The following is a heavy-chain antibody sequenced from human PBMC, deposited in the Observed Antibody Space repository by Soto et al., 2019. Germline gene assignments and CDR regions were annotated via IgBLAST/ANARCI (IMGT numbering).Heavy chain of an antibody. CDR2: ISYDGANK. D-gene: IGHD3-10*01. CDR1: GFTFTSFG. CDR3: ARDAFDYYASGTYLV. Sequence: HPGGSLRLSCAASGFTFTSFGFHWVRQAPGQGLEFVAAISYDGANKYYADSVTGRFTISRDSSKNVVSLQMNSLRSEDTAVYYCARDAFDYYASGTYLVWGQGTLVTVSS. J-gene: IGHJ4*02. V-gene: IGHV3-30-3*01.